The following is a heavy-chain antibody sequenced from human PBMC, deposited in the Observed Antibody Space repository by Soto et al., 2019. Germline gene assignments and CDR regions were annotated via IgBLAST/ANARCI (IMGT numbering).Heavy chain of an antibody. D-gene: IGHD2-2*01. CDR2: ISSSSSYI. Sequence: PGGSLRLSCAASGFTFSSYSMNWVRQAPGKGLEWVSSISSSSSYIYYADSVKGRFTISRDNAKNSLYLQMNSLRAEDTAVYYCARDREVVVVPDAMDPYFDYWGQGTLVTVSS. CDR3: ARDREVVVVPDAMDPYFDY. CDR1: GFTFSSYS. J-gene: IGHJ4*02. V-gene: IGHV3-21*01.